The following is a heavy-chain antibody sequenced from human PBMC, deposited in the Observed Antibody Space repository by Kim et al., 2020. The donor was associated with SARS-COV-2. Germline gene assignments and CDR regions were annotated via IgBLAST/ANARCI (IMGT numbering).Heavy chain of an antibody. D-gene: IGHD1-26*01. V-gene: IGHV4-59*01. CDR3: ARFTGAQYYFDL. Sequence: SETLSLTCTVSGGSINNYYWSWVRQPPEKRPAWIGWISYTGSPNYNPSFKSRVTISVDTSKNQFSLKLTSVTAADTAVYYCARFTGAQYYFDLWGPGTLVTVSS. CDR2: ISYTGSP. J-gene: IGHJ4*02. CDR1: GGSINNYY.